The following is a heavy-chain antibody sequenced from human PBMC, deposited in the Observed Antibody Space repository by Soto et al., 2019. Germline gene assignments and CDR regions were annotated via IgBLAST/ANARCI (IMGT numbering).Heavy chain of an antibody. CDR3: ARAYGGYADY. CDR2: IYYSGST. CDR1: GGSISSSNYC. V-gene: IGHV4-61*05. Sequence: PSETLSLTCTVSGGSISSSNYCWGWLRQPPGKGLEWIGYIYYSGSTNYNPSLKSRVTISVDTSKNQFSLKLSSVTAADTAVYYCARAYGGYADYWGQGALVTVSS. J-gene: IGHJ4*02. D-gene: IGHD5-12*01.